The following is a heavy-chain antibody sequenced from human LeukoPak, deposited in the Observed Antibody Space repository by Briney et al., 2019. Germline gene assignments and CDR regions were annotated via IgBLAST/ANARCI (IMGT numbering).Heavy chain of an antibody. D-gene: IGHD6-6*01. CDR3: ARLAEQLVWFDP. CDR2: IIPIFGTA. J-gene: IGHJ5*02. CDR1: GGTFSSYA. Sequence: ASVKVSCKASGGTFSSYAISWVRQAPGQGLEWMGGIIPIFGTANYAQKFQGRVTITTDESTSTAYMELSSLRSEDTAVYYCARLAEQLVWFDPWGQGTLVTVSS. V-gene: IGHV1-69*05.